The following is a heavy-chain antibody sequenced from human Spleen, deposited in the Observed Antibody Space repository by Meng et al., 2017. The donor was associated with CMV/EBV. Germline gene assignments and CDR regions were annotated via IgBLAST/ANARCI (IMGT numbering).Heavy chain of an antibody. V-gene: IGHV1-3*02. CDR1: GYTFTGYA. CDR3: AKALVIIAIDSSYSYGVDV. CDR2: SNAGNANT. D-gene: IGHD2-21*01. Sequence: ASVKGSCKASGYTFTGYAMHWVRQAPGQRLEWMGWSNAGNANTKYSQEFQGRVTMTTDTSTSTAYMELRSLTSVDTAVYYCAKALVIIAIDSSYSYGVDVWGQGTTVTVSS. J-gene: IGHJ6*02.